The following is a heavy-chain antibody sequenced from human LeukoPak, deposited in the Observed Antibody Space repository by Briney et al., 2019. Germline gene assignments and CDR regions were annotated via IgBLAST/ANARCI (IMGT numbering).Heavy chain of an antibody. D-gene: IGHD1-26*01. J-gene: IGHJ4*02. V-gene: IGHV4-34*01. Sequence: PSETLSLTCAVYGGSFSGYYWSWIRQPPGKGLEWIGEINHSGSTNYNPSLKSRVTISADTSKNQFSLKLSSVTAADTAVYYCARAPNSGSYFFDYWGQGTLVTVSS. CDR3: ARAPNSGSYFFDY. CDR2: INHSGST. CDR1: GGSFSGYY.